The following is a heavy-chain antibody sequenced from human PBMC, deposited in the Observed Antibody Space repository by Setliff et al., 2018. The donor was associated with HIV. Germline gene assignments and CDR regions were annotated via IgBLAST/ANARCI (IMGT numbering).Heavy chain of an antibody. CDR1: GGSIYSRGFF. D-gene: IGHD6-6*01. Sequence: PSETLSLTCTVSGGSIYSRGFFWGWVRQPPGKGLEWIGSISYRGENHYNPSFMSRVAISADTSKNQFSLKLSSVTAADTAVYYCARHEFQGRSSAINWFDPWGQGTLVTVSS. V-gene: IGHV4-39*01. J-gene: IGHJ5*02. CDR3: ARHEFQGRSSAINWFDP. CDR2: ISYRGEN.